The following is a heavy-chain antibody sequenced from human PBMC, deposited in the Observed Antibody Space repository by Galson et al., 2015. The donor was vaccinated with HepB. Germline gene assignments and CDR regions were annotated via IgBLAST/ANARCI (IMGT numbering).Heavy chain of an antibody. V-gene: IGHV3-7*01. Sequence: SLRLSCAASGFTFSSYWMSWVRQAPGKGLEWVANIKQDGSETFYVDSVKGRFSISRDNAKKSLYLQMNSLTAEDTAVYYCARVYGGNLAYRVDYWGQGTLVTVSS. D-gene: IGHD4-23*01. CDR2: IKQDGSET. J-gene: IGHJ4*02. CDR1: GFTFSSYW. CDR3: ARVYGGNLAYRVDY.